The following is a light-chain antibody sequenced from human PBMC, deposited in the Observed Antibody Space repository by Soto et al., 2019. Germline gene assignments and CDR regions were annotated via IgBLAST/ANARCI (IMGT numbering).Light chain of an antibody. J-gene: IGKJ5*01. CDR2: DTS. CDR1: QSVSSNY. Sequence: EIVLTQSPGTLSLSPGERATLSCRASQSVSSNYLAWYQQKPGQAPRLLIYDTSIRASGIPDRFSGSGSGTDFTLTISSLDPEDFAVYYCQQRSNRPLTFGQGTRLEIK. V-gene: IGKV3D-20*02. CDR3: QQRSNRPLT.